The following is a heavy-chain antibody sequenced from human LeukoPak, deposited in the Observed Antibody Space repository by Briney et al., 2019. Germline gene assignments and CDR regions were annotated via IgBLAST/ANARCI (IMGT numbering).Heavy chain of an antibody. Sequence: GGSLRLSCAASGRTFTEHYMHWIRQAPGKGLEWVSFIGGTAGNTYYADSVKGRFTISRDNAKNSLYLQMNSLRAEDTAVYYCARVWSAFDIWGQGTMVTVSS. CDR3: ARVWSAFDI. D-gene: IGHD3-10*01. V-gene: IGHV3-11*04. J-gene: IGHJ3*02. CDR2: IGGTAGNT. CDR1: GRTFTEHY.